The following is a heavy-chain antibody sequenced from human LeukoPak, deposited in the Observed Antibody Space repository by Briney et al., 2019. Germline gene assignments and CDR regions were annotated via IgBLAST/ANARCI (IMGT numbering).Heavy chain of an antibody. Sequence: SSETLSLTCTVSGGSISSYFWSWIRQPPGKGLEWIGYIYYSGSTNYNPPLKSRVTMSVDTPKNQFSLKLSSVTAADTAVYYCAGIDRAVAGTIDYWGQGTLVTVSS. CDR2: IYYSGST. J-gene: IGHJ4*02. V-gene: IGHV4-59*08. CDR1: GGSISSYF. D-gene: IGHD6-19*01. CDR3: AGIDRAVAGTIDY.